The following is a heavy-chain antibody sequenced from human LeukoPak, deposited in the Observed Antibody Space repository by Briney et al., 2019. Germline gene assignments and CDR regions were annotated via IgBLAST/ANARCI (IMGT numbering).Heavy chain of an antibody. V-gene: IGHV4-59*08. CDR3: ASGYGDFTFDY. J-gene: IGHJ4*02. D-gene: IGHD4-17*01. CDR1: GGSINSYY. CDR2: IYYSGST. Sequence: SETLSLTCTVSGGSINSYYWSWIRQPPGKGLEWIGYIYYSGSTHYNPSLKSRATISVDTSKNVFSLKLSSVTAADTAVYYCASGYGDFTFDYWGQGTLVTVSS.